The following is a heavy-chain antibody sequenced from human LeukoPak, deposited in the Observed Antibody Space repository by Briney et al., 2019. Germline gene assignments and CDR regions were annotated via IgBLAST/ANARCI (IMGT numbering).Heavy chain of an antibody. J-gene: IGHJ4*02. Sequence: PSETLSLTCAVYGGSFSGYYWSRIRQPPGKGLEWIGEINHSGSTNYNPSLKSRVTISVDTSKNQFSLKLSSVTAADTAVYYCAAKVVVPAAIHFDYWGQGTLVTVSS. CDR3: AAKVVVPAAIHFDY. CDR2: INHSGST. CDR1: GGSFSGYY. D-gene: IGHD2-2*01. V-gene: IGHV4-34*01.